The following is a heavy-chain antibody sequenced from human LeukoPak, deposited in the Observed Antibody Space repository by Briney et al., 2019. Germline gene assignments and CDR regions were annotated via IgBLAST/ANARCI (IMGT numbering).Heavy chain of an antibody. Sequence: SQTLSLTCTVSGGSISSGDYYWGWIRQPPGKGLEWIGYIYYSGSTYYNPSLKSRVTISVDTSKNQFSLKLSSVTAADTAVYYCARARYYYGSGSYFDYWGQGTLVTVSS. CDR3: ARARYYYGSGSYFDY. J-gene: IGHJ4*02. D-gene: IGHD3-10*01. CDR2: IYYSGST. V-gene: IGHV4-30-4*01. CDR1: GGSISSGDYY.